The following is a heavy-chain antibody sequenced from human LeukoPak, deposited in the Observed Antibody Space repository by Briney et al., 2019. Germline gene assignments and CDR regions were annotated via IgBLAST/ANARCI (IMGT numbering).Heavy chain of an antibody. CDR1: GFTFTYYW. D-gene: IGHD2/OR15-2a*01. CDR3: ARDRVVRTASFFDY. V-gene: IGHV3-7*01. J-gene: IGHJ4*02. CDR2: INQDDTQK. Sequence: GGSLRLSCAASGFTFTYYWMSWVRQAPGKGLEWVANINQDDTQKYYVDSVKGRFAISKDNAKNSLYLQMNSLRVEDTAVYYCARDRVVRTASFFDYWGQGTLVTVSS.